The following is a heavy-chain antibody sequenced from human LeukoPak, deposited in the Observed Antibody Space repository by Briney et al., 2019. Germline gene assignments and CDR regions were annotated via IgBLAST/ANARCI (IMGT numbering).Heavy chain of an antibody. CDR3: ARGGGGYCSSTSCYRWFDP. D-gene: IGHD2-2*01. J-gene: IGHJ5*02. CDR1: GYTFTSYG. V-gene: IGHV1-18*01. CDR2: LSAYNGDT. Sequence: GASVKVSCKASGYTFTSYGISWVRQAPGQGLEWMGWLSAYNGDTHYAQKVQGRVTMTTDTSTSTAYMELRSLRSDDTAVYYCARGGGGYCSSTSCYRWFDPWGQGTLVTVSS.